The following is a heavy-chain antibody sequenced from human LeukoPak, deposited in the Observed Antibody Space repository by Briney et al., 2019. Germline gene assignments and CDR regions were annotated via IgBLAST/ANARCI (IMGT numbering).Heavy chain of an antibody. D-gene: IGHD4-11*01. J-gene: IGHJ6*02. CDR1: GFTFTSSA. Sequence: SVKVSCKAPGFTFTSSAMQWVRQARGQRLEWIGWIVVGSGNTNNANKFQERFTITRDMSRSTANMELSSLRSKDTAFNYCAAVGPGNYVSYYGMDVWGQGTTVTVSS. CDR3: AAVGPGNYVSYYGMDV. V-gene: IGHV1-58*02. CDR2: IVVGSGNT.